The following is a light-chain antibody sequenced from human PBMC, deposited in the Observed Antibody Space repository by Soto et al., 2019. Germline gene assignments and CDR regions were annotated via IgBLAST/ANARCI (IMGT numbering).Light chain of an antibody. CDR3: QHYNSYPWT. V-gene: IGKV1-5*03. CDR1: QSISSW. Sequence: DIQMTQSPSTLSASVGDRVTITCRASQSISSWLAWYQQKPGKVPKLLIYKASSLESGVPSRFSGSGSGTAFTLTISSLQPDDFATYYCQHYNSYPWTFGQGTKVEIK. J-gene: IGKJ1*01. CDR2: KAS.